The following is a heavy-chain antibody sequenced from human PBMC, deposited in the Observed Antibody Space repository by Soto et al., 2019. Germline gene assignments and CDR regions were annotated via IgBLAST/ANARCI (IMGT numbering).Heavy chain of an antibody. CDR2: IYHSGST. J-gene: IGHJ5*02. D-gene: IGHD2-2*01. CDR3: ARVPDR. Sequence: PSETKSLTCAVSGGTIRSGGYSWSWIRQPPGKGLEWIGYIYHSGSTYYNPSLKSRVTISVDRSKNQFSLKLSSVTAADTAVYYCARVPDRWGQGTLVTVSS. CDR1: GGTIRSGGYS. V-gene: IGHV4-30-2*01.